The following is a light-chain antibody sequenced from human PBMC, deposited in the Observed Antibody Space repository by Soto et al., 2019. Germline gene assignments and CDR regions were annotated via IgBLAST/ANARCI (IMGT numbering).Light chain of an antibody. J-gene: IGKJ4*01. CDR2: LGS. CDR3: KQALQSPLT. V-gene: IGKV2-28*01. Sequence: DIVMTQSPLSLPVTPGEPASISCRSSQSLLHSNGYNYLDWYLQKPGQSPQLLIDLGSNRASGVPARLSGSGSVTDFTLKISRVEAEDVGVWYCKQALQSPLTFGGGTKVEIK. CDR1: QSLLHSNGYNY.